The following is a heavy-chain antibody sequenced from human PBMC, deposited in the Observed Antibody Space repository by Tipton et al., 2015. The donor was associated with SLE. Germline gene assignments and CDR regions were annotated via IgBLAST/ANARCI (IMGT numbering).Heavy chain of an antibody. CDR3: ARATQIGGYDFSFDY. V-gene: IGHV3-23*01. CDR2: ISGSGGDT. CDR1: GFTFSSYA. J-gene: IGHJ4*02. Sequence: SLRLSCAASGFTFSSYAMSWVRQAPGKGLEWVSAISGSGGDTYYADSVKGRFTISRDNSKNTLYLQMNSLRAEDTAVYYCARATQIGGYDFSFDYWGQGTLVTVSS. D-gene: IGHD5-12*01.